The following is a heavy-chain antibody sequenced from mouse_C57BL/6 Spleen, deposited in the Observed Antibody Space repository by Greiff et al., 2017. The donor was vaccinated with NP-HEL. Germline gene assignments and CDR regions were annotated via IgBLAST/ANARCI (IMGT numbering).Heavy chain of an antibody. D-gene: IGHD1-1*01. J-gene: IGHJ2*01. CDR2: IDPSDSET. CDR3: EREDYGSSLCDY. V-gene: IGHV1-52*01. Sequence: VQLQQSGAELVRPGSSVKLSCKASGYTFTSYWMHWVKQRPIQGLEWIGNIDPSDSETHYNQKFKDKATLTVDKSSSTAYMQLSSLTSEDSAVYYCEREDYGSSLCDYWGQGTTLTVSS. CDR1: GYTFTSYW.